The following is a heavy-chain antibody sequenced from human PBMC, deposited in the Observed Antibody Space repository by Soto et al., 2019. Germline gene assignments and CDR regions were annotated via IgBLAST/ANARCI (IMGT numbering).Heavy chain of an antibody. J-gene: IGHJ4*02. V-gene: IGHV4-30-4*01. D-gene: IGHD1-7*01. CDR1: GASISSGDYF. CDR2: IYDSGST. Sequence: SETLSLTCTVSGASISSGDYFWSWIRQSPGKGLQWIGYIYDSGSTNYNPSLKSRVTISLDKSENQFSLKVTSLTAADTAVYYCASRDPGTSVDYWGQGTLVTVSS. CDR3: ASRDPGTSVDY.